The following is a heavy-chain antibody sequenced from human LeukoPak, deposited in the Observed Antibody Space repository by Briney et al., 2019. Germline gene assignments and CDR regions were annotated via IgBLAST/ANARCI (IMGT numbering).Heavy chain of an antibody. Sequence: GGSLRLSCAASGFSFSNYGMNWVRQAPGKRLEWVSYISCSSDSIYYADSVKGRFTISRDNAENSLYLQLNSLRDEDTAVYYCARAMRSGYDYWGQGTLVTVSS. CDR1: GFSFSNYG. V-gene: IGHV3-48*02. CDR2: ISCSSDSI. J-gene: IGHJ4*02. D-gene: IGHD5-12*01. CDR3: ARAMRSGYDY.